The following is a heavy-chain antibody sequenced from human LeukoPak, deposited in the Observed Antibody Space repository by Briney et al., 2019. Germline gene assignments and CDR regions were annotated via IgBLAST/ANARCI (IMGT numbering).Heavy chain of an antibody. CDR2: IYTSGST. V-gene: IGHV4-4*07. CDR1: GGSISSYY. J-gene: IGHJ5*02. Sequence: SETLSLTCTVSGGSISSYYWSWIRQPAGKGLEWIGRIYTSGSTNYNPSLKSRVTMSVDTSKNQFSLKLSSVTAADTAVYYRASVLYSSSSPGFDPWGQGTLVTVSS. CDR3: ASVLYSSSSPGFDP. D-gene: IGHD6-13*01.